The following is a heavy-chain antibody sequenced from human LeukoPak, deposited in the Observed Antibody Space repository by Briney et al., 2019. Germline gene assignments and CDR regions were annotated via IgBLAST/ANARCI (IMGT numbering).Heavy chain of an antibody. CDR3: TMDGLRDNSGWYVDY. D-gene: IGHD6-19*01. V-gene: IGHV3-15*01. CDR2: IKSETDGGTT. J-gene: IGHJ4*02. CDR1: GFTFRNGW. Sequence: GSLRVSCAASGFTFRNGWMTWVRQAPGKGLEWVGRIKSETDGGTTDYAAPVKGRFTISRDDSKNTLFLQMNSLKTEDTAVYYCTMDGLRDNSGWYVDYWGQGTLVTVSS.